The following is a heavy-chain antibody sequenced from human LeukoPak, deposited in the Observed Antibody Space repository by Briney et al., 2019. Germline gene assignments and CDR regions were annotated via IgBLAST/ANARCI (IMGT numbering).Heavy chain of an antibody. D-gene: IGHD3-10*01. V-gene: IGHV3-48*03. J-gene: IGHJ5*02. CDR3: ARENYYGSGSYRAGAGNWFDP. CDR2: ISSSGSTI. Sequence: GGSLRLSCAASGFTFSSYEMNWVRQAPGKELEWVSYISSSGSTIYYADSVKGRFTISRDNAKNLLYLQMNSLRAEDTAVYYCARENYYGSGSYRAGAGNWFDPWGQGTLVTVSS. CDR1: GFTFSSYE.